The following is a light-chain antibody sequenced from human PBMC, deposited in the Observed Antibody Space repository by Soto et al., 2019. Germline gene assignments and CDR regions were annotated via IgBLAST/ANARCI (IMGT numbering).Light chain of an antibody. Sequence: DIPMTQSTSTLSASVGDRVTITCRASQSISSWLAWYQQKPGKAPTLLIYKASTLESGVPSRFSGSGSGTELTLTISSLQPDDFATYYCQQSFTFGPGTKVDIK. J-gene: IGKJ3*01. CDR2: KAS. CDR3: QQSFT. V-gene: IGKV1-5*03. CDR1: QSISSW.